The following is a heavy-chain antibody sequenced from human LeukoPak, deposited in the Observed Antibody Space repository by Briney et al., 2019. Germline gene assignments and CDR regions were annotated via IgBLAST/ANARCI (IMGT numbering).Heavy chain of an antibody. J-gene: IGHJ5*02. CDR1: GFTFRRYW. D-gene: IGHD6-19*01. V-gene: IGHV3-7*01. Sequence: GGSLRLSCAASGFTFRRYWMSWVRQAPGKGLECVANIKEDGSEKNYVDSVKGRFTISRDNAKNSLYLQMNSLRAEDTAVYYCAKAVAARWLDPWGQGTLVIVSS. CDR2: IKEDGSEK. CDR3: AKAVAARWLDP.